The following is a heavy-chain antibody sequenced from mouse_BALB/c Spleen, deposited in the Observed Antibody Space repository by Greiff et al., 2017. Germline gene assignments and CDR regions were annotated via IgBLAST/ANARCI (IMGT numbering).Heavy chain of an antibody. Sequence: EVKLMESGGDLVKPGGSLKLSCAASGFTFSSYAMSWVRQSPEKRLEWVAEISSGGSYTYYPDTVTGRFTISRDNAKNTLYLEMSSLRSEDTAMYYCARYGGNYPYYYAMDYWGQGTSVTVSS. CDR2: ISSGGSYT. J-gene: IGHJ4*01. CDR1: GFTFSSYA. CDR3: ARYGGNYPYYYAMDY. V-gene: IGHV5-9-4*01. D-gene: IGHD1-1*02.